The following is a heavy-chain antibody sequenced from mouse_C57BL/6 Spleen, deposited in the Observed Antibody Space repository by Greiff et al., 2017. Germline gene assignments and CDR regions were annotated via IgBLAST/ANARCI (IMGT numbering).Heavy chain of an antibody. D-gene: IGHD1-1*01. CDR2: IDPATGGT. J-gene: IGHJ2*01. CDR3: TRHYGSSPYFDY. Sequence: QVQLQQSGAELVRPGASVTLSCKASGYTFTDYEMHWVKQTPVHGLEWIGAIDPATGGTAYNQKFKGKAILTADKSSSTAYMELRSLTSEDSAVYYCTRHYGSSPYFDYWGQGTTLTVSS. CDR1: GYTFTDYE. V-gene: IGHV1-15*01.